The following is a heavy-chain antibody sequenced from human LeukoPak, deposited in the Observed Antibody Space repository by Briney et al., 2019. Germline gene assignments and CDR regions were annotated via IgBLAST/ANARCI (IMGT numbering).Heavy chain of an antibody. Sequence: VRVSCKASVGTFSSYAISWGRQGPAQWLEWMGGRIPIFCTANYAHKFQGRVTITADESASTAYMGLSSLRCEDTLVYVCSRDLFQYIRSLADAFDIWGQGTLVTVSS. CDR1: VGTFSSYA. V-gene: IGHV1-69*13. J-gene: IGHJ3*02. D-gene: IGHD1-14*01. CDR2: RIPIFCTA. CDR3: SRDLFQYIRSLADAFDI.